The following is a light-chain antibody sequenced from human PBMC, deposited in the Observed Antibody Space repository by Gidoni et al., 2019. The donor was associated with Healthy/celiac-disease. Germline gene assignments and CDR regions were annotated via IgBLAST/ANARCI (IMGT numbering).Light chain of an antibody. V-gene: IGKV1-39*01. CDR1: QSISSY. J-gene: IGKJ1*01. Sequence: DIQMTQSPSSLSASVGNRVTITCRASQSISSYLNGYQQKPGKAPKLLIYASYSLRSGVPSRFSGSGSGTDFTLTISSLQPEDFATYYCQQSYSTPRTCGQGTKVEIK. CDR3: QQSYSTPRT. CDR2: ASY.